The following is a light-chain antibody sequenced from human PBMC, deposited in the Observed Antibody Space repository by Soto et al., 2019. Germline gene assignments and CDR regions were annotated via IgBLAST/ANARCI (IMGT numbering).Light chain of an antibody. CDR3: QQYKSYSWT. V-gene: IGKV1-5*03. J-gene: IGKJ1*01. CDR2: EAS. Sequence: DIQMTQSPSTLSASVGDRVTITCRASQSISSWLAWYQEKPGKAPKLLIHEASSLECGVPSRFSGSGSGTEFTLTISSLQPDDFATYYCQQYKSYSWTFGQGTKVEIK. CDR1: QSISSW.